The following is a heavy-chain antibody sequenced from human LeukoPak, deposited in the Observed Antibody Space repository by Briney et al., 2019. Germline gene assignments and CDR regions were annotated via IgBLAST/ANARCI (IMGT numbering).Heavy chain of an antibody. CDR1: GFTFSSYW. D-gene: IGHD3-16*02. CDR2: IKQDGSEK. Sequence: GGSLRLSCAASGFTFSSYWMSWVRKAPGKGLEWVANIKQDGSEKYYVDSVKGRFTISRDNAKNSLYLQMNSLRAEDTAVYYCARDSPSAYDYVWGSYRHGTTVNFDYWGQGTLVTVSS. J-gene: IGHJ4*02. CDR3: ARDSPSAYDYVWGSYRHGTTVNFDY. V-gene: IGHV3-7*01.